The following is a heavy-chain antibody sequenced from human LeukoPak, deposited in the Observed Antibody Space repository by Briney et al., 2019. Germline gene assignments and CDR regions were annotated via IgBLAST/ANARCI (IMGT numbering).Heavy chain of an antibody. Sequence: GGSLRLSCAASGFTFSSYTMNWVRQAPGQGLEWVSYISSGGGSIFYADSVKGRFSIPRDNAKNSLYLKMNSLRDDDTAVYFCAREVRGTYLDYWGQGTLVTVSS. V-gene: IGHV3-48*02. CDR2: ISSGGGSI. CDR1: GFTFSSYT. CDR3: AREVRGTYLDY. D-gene: IGHD4/OR15-4a*01. J-gene: IGHJ4*02.